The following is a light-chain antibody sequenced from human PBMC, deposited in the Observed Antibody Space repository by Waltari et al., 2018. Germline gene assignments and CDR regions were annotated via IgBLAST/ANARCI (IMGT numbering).Light chain of an antibody. J-gene: IGKJ1*01. CDR2: HAS. CDR1: QSVRLY. CDR3: QQYVESPAT. Sequence: EIVLTQSPGTVSLSPGDSATLSCWASQSVRLYLAWYQQKPGQAPRLLSYHASTRATVIPDRFSASGSGTDVSLTISRLEPEDFALYYCQQYVESPATFGQGTKVEIK. V-gene: IGKV3-20*01.